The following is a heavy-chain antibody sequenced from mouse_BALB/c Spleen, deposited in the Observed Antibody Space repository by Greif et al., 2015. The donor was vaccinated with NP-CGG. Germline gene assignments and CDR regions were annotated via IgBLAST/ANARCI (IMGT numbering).Heavy chain of an antibody. J-gene: IGHJ4*01. Sequence: EVQLVESGGGLVQPGGSLKLSCAASGFTFSSYGMSWVRQTPDKRLELVATINSNGGSTYYPDSVKGRFTISRGNAKNTLYLQMSSLKSEDTAMYYCARGGFYAMDYWGQGTSVTVSS. CDR1: GFTFSSYG. CDR3: ARGGFYAMDY. V-gene: IGHV5-6-3*01. CDR2: INSNGGST.